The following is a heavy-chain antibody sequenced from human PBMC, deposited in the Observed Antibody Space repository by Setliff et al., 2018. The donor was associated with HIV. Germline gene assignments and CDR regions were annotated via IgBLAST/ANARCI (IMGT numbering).Heavy chain of an antibody. CDR2: IIPMFGTP. CDR1: GGAFNNYA. D-gene: IGHD3-16*01. CDR3: SLDEGGVGSP. Sequence: GASVKVSCKASGGAFNNYAFNWVRQVPGQGLEWVRGIIPMFGTPSYAQNFQGRVTITADESTNTAYLEVNSLTYEEAAINYCSLDEGGVGSPWGPGTLVTVSS. V-gene: IGHV1-69*13. J-gene: IGHJ1*01.